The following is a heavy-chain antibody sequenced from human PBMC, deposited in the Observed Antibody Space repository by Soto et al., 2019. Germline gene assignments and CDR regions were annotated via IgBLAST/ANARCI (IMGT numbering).Heavy chain of an antibody. V-gene: IGHV5-51*07. Sequence: PGEPLKISRNGSRYSFTSYSTDREQQMPGKGLEWMGIIYPGDSDTRDSPSFQGQVTISDDKSISTAYLQWSSLKASDTAMYSCARTNVPYYYFGMDVWGQGTTXTVSS. CDR3: ARTNVPYYYFGMDV. CDR2: IYPGDSDT. CDR1: RYSFTSYS. J-gene: IGHJ6*02. D-gene: IGHD3-10*02.